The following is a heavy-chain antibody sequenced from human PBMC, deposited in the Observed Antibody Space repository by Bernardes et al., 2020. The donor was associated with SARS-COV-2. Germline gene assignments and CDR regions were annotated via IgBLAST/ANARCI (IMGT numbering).Heavy chain of an antibody. CDR3: AKGVLPRESPYYFDY. V-gene: IGHV3-23*01. CDR2: VIDSGGYT. Sequence: GGSLRLSCAASGLSFSNYAMNWVRQAPGKGLEWVSAVIDSGGYTYYADSVKGRFTISRDNSKNTLHLQMNSLRDEDTAVYYCAKGVLPRESPYYFDYWGPGTLVTVSS. CDR1: GLSFSNYA. J-gene: IGHJ4*02.